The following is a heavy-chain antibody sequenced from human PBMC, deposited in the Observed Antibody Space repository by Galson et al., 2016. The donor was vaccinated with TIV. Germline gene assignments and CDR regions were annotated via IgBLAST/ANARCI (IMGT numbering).Heavy chain of an antibody. CDR3: AKNRYDSGTYYFDS. CDR2: ISRSPGAT. J-gene: IGHJ4*02. D-gene: IGHD3-10*01. V-gene: IGHV3-23*01. Sequence: LRLSCAASGFTFRSFAMTWVRQAPGKGLAWVATISRSPGATYYADSVKGRFTVSRDDSKDTLYLQMNSPLVEDTAVYYCAKNRYDSGTYYFDSWGQGTLVTVSS. CDR1: GFTFRSFA.